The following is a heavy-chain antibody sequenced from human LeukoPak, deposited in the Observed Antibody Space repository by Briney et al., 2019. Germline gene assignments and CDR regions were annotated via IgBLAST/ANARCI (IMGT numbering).Heavy chain of an antibody. CDR2: INRDGSEK. V-gene: IGHV3-7*01. J-gene: IGHJ4*02. CDR3: ARGGITGTTVDY. CDR1: RFTFSSKW. D-gene: IGHD1-7*01. Sequence: GGSLRLSCAAYRFTFSSKWMTWVRQAPGKGLEWVANINRDGSEKYYVDSVKGRFTISRDNAKNSLYLQMNSLRAEDTAVYYCARGGITGTTVDYWGQRTLVTLSS.